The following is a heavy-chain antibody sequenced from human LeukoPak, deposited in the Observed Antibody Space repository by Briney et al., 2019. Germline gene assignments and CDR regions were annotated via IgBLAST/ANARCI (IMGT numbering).Heavy chain of an antibody. Sequence: GGSLRLSCAASEFTFTNAWMSWVRQAPGKGLEWVGRIKSKTDGGTTEYAAPVKGRFTISRNDPENTLYLQMNSLKTEDTAMYYCTIGAVTTQTFDTWGQGTMVTVSS. CDR1: EFTFTNAW. CDR3: TIGAVTTQTFDT. J-gene: IGHJ3*02. D-gene: IGHD4-17*01. CDR2: IKSKTDGGTT. V-gene: IGHV3-15*01.